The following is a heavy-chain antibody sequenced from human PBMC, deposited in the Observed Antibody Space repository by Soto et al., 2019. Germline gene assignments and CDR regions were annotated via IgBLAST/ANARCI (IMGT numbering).Heavy chain of an antibody. Sequence: EVQLLESGGGLVQPGGSLRLSCAASGFTFSNSAMSWVRQAPGKGLEWVSVIRTTGTSTYYADYVKGRFTVSRDNSYNTVFLQMNSLRPDDTAVYYCAKGGDVWGSYHAGFQQWGQGTLVIVSS. V-gene: IGHV3-23*01. J-gene: IGHJ1*01. D-gene: IGHD3-16*02. CDR1: GFTFSNSA. CDR2: IRTTGTST. CDR3: AKGGDVWGSYHAGFQQ.